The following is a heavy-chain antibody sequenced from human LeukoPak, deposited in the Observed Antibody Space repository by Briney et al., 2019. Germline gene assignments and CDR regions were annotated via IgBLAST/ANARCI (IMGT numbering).Heavy chain of an antibody. J-gene: IGHJ6*03. V-gene: IGHV4-59*01. D-gene: IGHD3-22*01. CDR1: GGSIDSYY. CDR3: ARVVGHYDSSGYYYAGHYYYYMDV. CDR2: IYYSGST. Sequence: SETLSLTCTVSGGSIDSYYWSWIRQPPGKGLEWIGYIYYSGSTNYNPSLKSRVTISVDTSKNQFSLKLSSVTAADTAVYYCARVVGHYDSSGYYYAGHYYYYMDVWGKGTTVTVSS.